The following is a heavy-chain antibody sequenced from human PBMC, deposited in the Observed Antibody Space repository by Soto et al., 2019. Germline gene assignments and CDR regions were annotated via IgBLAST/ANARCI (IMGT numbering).Heavy chain of an antibody. J-gene: IGHJ4*02. CDR3: ARGRVATIRGIFAY. D-gene: IGHD5-12*01. Sequence: TSETLSLACTVSGGSISSSSYYWGWIRQPPGKGLEWIGNVYYGGSTYYNPSLKSRVTISVDTSKNQFSLKLSSVTAADTAVYYCARGRVATIRGIFAYWGQGTLVTVSS. V-gene: IGHV4-39*01. CDR1: GGSISSSSYY. CDR2: VYYGGST.